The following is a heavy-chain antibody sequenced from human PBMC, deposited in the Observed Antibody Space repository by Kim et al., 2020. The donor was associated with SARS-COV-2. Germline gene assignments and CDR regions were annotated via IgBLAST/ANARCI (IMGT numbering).Heavy chain of an antibody. CDR1: GFTFSNFN. CDR3: ARVFYDGTGYYADY. CDR2: ISTDSSHI. V-gene: IGHV3-21*01. D-gene: IGHD3-22*01. J-gene: IGHJ4*02. Sequence: GGSLRLSCAASGFTFSNFNMNWVRQAPGKGLEWVSSISTDSSHIFYADLVKGRFTISRDNAENSLYLQMSSLRVEDTAIYYCARVFYDGTGYYADYWGQGTLVTVSS.